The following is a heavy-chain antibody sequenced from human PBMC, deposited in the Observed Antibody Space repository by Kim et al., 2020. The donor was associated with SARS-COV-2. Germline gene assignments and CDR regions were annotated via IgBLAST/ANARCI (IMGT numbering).Heavy chain of an antibody. CDR3: ARDSGQWGGIDY. V-gene: IGHV3-53*01. D-gene: IGHD6-19*01. J-gene: IGHJ4*02. Sequence: YYADSVKGRFTISRDNSKDPLYLQMNRLRAEDTAVYYCARDSGQWGGIDYWGQGTLVTVSS.